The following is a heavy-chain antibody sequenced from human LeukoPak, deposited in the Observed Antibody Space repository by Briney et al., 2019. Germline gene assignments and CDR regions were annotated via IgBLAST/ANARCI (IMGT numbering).Heavy chain of an antibody. CDR2: ISSSSSYI. CDR3: ARDQEATGTVWGQYYMDV. CDR1: GFTFSSYS. J-gene: IGHJ6*03. Sequence: GGSLRLSCAASGFTFSSYSMNWVRQAPGKGLEWVSSISSSSSYIYYADSVKGRFTISRDNAKNSLYLRMNSLRAEDTAVYYCARDQEATGTVWGQYYMDVWGKGTTVTVSS. D-gene: IGHD1-1*01. V-gene: IGHV3-21*01.